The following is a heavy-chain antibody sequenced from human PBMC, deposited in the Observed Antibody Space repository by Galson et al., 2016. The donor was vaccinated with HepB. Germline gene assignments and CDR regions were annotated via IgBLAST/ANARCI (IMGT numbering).Heavy chain of an antibody. CDR1: GFTFSSYG. Sequence: SLRLSCAASGFTFSSYGMSWVRQAPGKGLEWVSGISGGSGSTYYADSVKGRFTISRDNSKNTLYLQMNSLRAEDTAVYYCAKDSGWVHEHWGQGTLVTVSS. J-gene: IGHJ4*02. CDR2: ISGGSGST. V-gene: IGHV3-23*01. CDR3: AKDSGWVHEH. D-gene: IGHD3-22*01.